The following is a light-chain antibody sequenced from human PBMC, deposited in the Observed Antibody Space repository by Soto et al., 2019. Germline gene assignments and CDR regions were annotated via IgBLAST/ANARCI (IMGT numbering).Light chain of an antibody. CDR2: AAS. V-gene: IGKV1-39*01. J-gene: IGKJ4*02. CDR1: QSIRTY. Sequence: DIQMTQSPSSLSASVGDRVTISCRASQSIRTYLNWYQQKPGKAPDLLIYAASSLQSGVPPRFSGSGSGTEFTLTIMSLQPEDFATYYCQQSYTAPLTFGGGTKVEIK. CDR3: QQSYTAPLT.